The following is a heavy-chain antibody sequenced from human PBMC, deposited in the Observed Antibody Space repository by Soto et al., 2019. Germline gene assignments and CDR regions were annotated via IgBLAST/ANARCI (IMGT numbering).Heavy chain of an antibody. J-gene: IGHJ5*02. V-gene: IGHV3-74*01. CDR2: ITSDGKSK. D-gene: IGHD2-21*02. CDR1: GFNFSNHL. CDR3: ARESGDWPLNWFDP. Sequence: PGGSLGLSCAASGFNFSNHLMHWVRQRPAEGLVWVSRITSDGKSKAYAESVKGRFAISRDNAKNTLYLQMNGLTAEDTAVYYCARESGDWPLNWFDPWGQGTLVTVSS.